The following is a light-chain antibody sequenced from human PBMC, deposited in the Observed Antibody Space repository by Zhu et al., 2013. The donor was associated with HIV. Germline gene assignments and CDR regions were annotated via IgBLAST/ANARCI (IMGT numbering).Light chain of an antibody. CDR1: SSDIGAGSD. V-gene: IGLV1-40*01. CDR2: GNN. CDR3: QSYDNTLTGLVI. J-gene: IGLJ2*01. Sequence: QSVLTQPPSVSGAPGQRVTISCTGTSSDIGAGSDVHWYQRLPGTAPRLLIYGNNNRPSGVPDRFSGSKSGTSASLAISGLQAEDEADYYCQSYDNTLTGLVIFGGGTKLTVL.